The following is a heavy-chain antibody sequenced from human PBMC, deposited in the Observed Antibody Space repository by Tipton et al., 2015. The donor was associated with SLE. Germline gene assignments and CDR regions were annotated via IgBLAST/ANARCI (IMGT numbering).Heavy chain of an antibody. CDR2: ISSSGSYT. J-gene: IGHJ3*02. Sequence: SLRLSCAASGFTFSDYYMSWIRQAPGKGLEWVAYISSSGSYTNYADSVKGRFTISRDNAKNSLYLQMSSLRDEDTAVYYCAREAVMVRGVSDAFDIWGQGRMVTVSS. CDR1: GFTFSDYY. V-gene: IGHV3-11*05. CDR3: AREAVMVRGVSDAFDI. D-gene: IGHD3-10*01.